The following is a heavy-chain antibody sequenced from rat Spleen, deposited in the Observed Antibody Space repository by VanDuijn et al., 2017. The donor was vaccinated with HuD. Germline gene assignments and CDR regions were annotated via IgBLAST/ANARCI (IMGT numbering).Heavy chain of an antibody. J-gene: IGHJ2*01. Sequence: EVQLVESGGGLVHPGRSLKLSCVTSGFTFNYYWMTWIRQAPTKGLEWVASIRTGGGDTYYRDSVRGRFTLSRDNAKSTLYLQMDSLRSEDTATYYCARHRNYGGIPFDYWGQGVMVTVSS. D-gene: IGHD1-11*01. V-gene: IGHV5-25*01. CDR1: GFTFNYYW. CDR3: ARHRNYGGIPFDY. CDR2: IRTGGGDT.